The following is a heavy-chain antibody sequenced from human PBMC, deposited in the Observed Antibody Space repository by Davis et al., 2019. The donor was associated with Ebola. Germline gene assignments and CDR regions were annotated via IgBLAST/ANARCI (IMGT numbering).Heavy chain of an antibody. CDR1: GGSISSSSYY. J-gene: IGHJ6*02. CDR3: ARHNASDIRKMDV. Sequence: MPSETLSLTCTVSGGSISSSSYYWGWIRQPPGKGLEWIGSIYYSGSTYYNPSLKSRVTISVDTSKNQFSLKLSSVTAADTAVYHCARHNASDIRKMDVWGQGTTVTVSS. CDR2: IYYSGST. V-gene: IGHV4-39*01. D-gene: IGHD1-14*01.